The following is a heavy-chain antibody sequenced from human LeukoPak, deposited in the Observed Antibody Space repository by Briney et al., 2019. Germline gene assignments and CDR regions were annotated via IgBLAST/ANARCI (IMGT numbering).Heavy chain of an antibody. J-gene: IGHJ4*02. D-gene: IGHD2-8*01. V-gene: IGHV3-30*02. CDR1: GFIFNTYG. Sequence: GGSLRLSCAASGFIFNTYGMHWVRQAPGKGLEWVSYISYDGSGKNYADSVKGRFTISRDNSKNTLFLQMNSLKAEDTAVYYCAKKLIGNVDYFDYWGQGTLVTVSS. CDR3: AKKLIGNVDYFDY. CDR2: ISYDGSGK.